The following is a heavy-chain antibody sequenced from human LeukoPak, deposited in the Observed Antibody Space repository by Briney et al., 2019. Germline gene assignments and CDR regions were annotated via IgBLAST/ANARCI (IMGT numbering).Heavy chain of an antibody. CDR3: AGDYEGNLAFDI. V-gene: IGHV3-21*01. CDR1: GFSFSNCS. D-gene: IGHD4-23*01. Sequence: MPGGSLRLSCAASGFSFSNCSMNWVRQAPGKGLEWVSSISSSSTYIYYADSLEGRFTISRDNVRNSLYLQMNSLRAEDTAVCYCAGDYEGNLAFDIWGQETMVTVSS. J-gene: IGHJ3*02. CDR2: ISSSSTYI.